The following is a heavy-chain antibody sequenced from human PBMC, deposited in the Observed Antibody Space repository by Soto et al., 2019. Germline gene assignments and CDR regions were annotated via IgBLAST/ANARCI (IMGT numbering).Heavy chain of an antibody. V-gene: IGHV3-48*03. CDR3: ARIGYGLFDY. J-gene: IGHJ4*02. Sequence: GGSLRLFCAASGFTFSSYEMNWVRQAPGKGLEWVSYISSSGSTIYYADSVKGRFAISRDNAKNSLYLQMNSLRAEDTAVYYCARIGYGLFDYWGQGTLVTVSS. CDR2: ISSSGSTI. D-gene: IGHD5-12*01. CDR1: GFTFSSYE.